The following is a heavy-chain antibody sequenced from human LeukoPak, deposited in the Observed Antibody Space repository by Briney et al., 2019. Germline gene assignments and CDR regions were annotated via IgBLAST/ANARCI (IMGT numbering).Heavy chain of an antibody. CDR1: GFTVSSNY. CDR3: AKDLVTARGGYYFDY. J-gene: IGHJ4*02. CDR2: IYSGGST. D-gene: IGHD1-26*01. Sequence: GGSLRLSCAASGFTVSSNYMSWVRQAPGKGLEWVSVIYSGGSTYYADSVTGRFTISRDNSKNTLYLQMNSLRAEDTAVYYCAKDLVTARGGYYFDYWGQGTLVTVST. V-gene: IGHV3-53*01.